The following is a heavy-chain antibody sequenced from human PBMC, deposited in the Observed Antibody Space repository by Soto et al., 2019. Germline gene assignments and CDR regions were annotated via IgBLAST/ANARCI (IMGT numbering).Heavy chain of an antibody. CDR2: IYYSGST. J-gene: IGHJ4*02. D-gene: IGHD6-13*01. V-gene: IGHV4-59*11. CDR1: GGSISSHD. Sequence: SETLSLSGTVSGGSISSHDWSWSRQPPGKGLEWIGYIYYSGSTNYNPSLKSRVTISVDTSKNQFSLKLRSVTVADTAVYYCAGSSSWYSPHYFDYWGQGTLVTVS. CDR3: AGSSSWYSPHYFDY.